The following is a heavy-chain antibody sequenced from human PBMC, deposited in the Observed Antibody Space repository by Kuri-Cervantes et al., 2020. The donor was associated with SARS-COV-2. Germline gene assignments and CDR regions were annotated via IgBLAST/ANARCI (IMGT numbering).Heavy chain of an antibody. CDR1: GFTFSSYA. D-gene: IGHD6-13*01. Sequence: GESLKISCAASGFTFSSYAMSWVRQAPGKGLEWVSAISGSGGSTYYADSVKGRFTIPRDNSKNTLYLQMNSLRAEDTAVYYCAKDHGYSSSWPIDYWGQGTLVTVSS. V-gene: IGHV3-23*01. CDR3: AKDHGYSSSWPIDY. CDR2: ISGSGGST. J-gene: IGHJ4*02.